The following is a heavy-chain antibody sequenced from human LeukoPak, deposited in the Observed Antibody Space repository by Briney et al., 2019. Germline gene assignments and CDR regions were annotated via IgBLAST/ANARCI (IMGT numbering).Heavy chain of an antibody. V-gene: IGHV4-4*07. CDR2: IYSSGTT. D-gene: IGHD2-15*01. J-gene: IGHJ4*02. CDR3: ARGGGRQLATSHSYFDY. CDR1: GGSISGYY. Sequence: SETLSLTCNVSGGSISGYYWSWVRQPAGKGLEWIGRIYSSGTTNYNPSLKSRLTMSVDTSKNQFSLELSSVTAADTAVYFCARGGGRQLATSHSYFDYWGQGILVPVSS.